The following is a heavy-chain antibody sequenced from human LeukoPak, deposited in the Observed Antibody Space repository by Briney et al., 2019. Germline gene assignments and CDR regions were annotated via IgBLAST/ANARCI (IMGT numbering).Heavy chain of an antibody. CDR2: IYHSGST. CDR1: GYSISSGYN. J-gene: IGHJ4*02. CDR3: AREPAATYYFDY. Sequence: PSETLSLTCTVSGYSISSGYNWGWIRQPPGKGLEWIGSIYHSGSTYYNPSLKSRVTISVDTSKNQFSLKLSSVTAADTAVYYCAREPAATYYFDYWGQGTLVTVSS. D-gene: IGHD2-2*01. V-gene: IGHV4-38-2*02.